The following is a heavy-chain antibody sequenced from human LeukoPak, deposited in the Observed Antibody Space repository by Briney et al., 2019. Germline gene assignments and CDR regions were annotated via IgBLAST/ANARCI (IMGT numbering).Heavy chain of an antibody. CDR2: ISPYNGNT. Sequence: ASVKVSCKTSGYTFTSYGIGWVRQAPGQGLEWMAWISPYNGNTNYAQKLQGRVTVTTDTSTTTAYMELRSLRSDDTAMYYCTRGRSASGSQNYWGQGTLVTVSS. CDR1: GYTFTSYG. CDR3: TRGRSASGSQNY. D-gene: IGHD1-26*01. V-gene: IGHV1-18*01. J-gene: IGHJ4*02.